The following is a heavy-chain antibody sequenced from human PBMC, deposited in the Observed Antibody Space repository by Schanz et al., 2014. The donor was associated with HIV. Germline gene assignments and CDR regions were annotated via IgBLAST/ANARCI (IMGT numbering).Heavy chain of an antibody. J-gene: IGHJ4*02. CDR2: INQSGST. Sequence: QVQLQQWGAGLLKPSETLSLTCAIYGGSSIGNYWSWIRQSPGKGLEWIGNINQSGSTTYNPSLKSRVTMSIATSEPQFFLGLTSVTAADTAVYYCARASRGGLPYTGGWYYFDFWGQGILVTVSS. CDR3: ARASRGGLPYTGGWYYFDF. V-gene: IGHV4-34*01. D-gene: IGHD2-15*01. CDR1: GGSSIGNY.